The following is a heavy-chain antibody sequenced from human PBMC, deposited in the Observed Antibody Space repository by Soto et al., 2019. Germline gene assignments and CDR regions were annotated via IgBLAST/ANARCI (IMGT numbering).Heavy chain of an antibody. CDR1: GGSVRSSGYY. V-gene: IGHV4-39*02. CDR2: LYSSGKT. Sequence: SETLSLTCTVSGGSVRSSGYYWAWIRQPPGKGLEWIGSLYSSGKTYRNPSLKSRVTMSDDTSKNQLSLRLSSVTAADTAVYYCARDRRESNXFQSWGQGTLVTVS. J-gene: IGHJ4*02. CDR3: ARDRRESNXFQS.